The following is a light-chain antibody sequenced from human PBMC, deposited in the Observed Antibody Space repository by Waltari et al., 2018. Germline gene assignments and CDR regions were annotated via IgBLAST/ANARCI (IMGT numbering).Light chain of an antibody. CDR2: KAS. CDR3: QQYNSYPYT. J-gene: IGKJ2*01. CDR1: QRINGW. Sequence: DIQMTQSPSTLAASVGDRVTITCRASQRINGWLAWYQQKPGNATKLLVYKASNLESGVPSWFSGSGSGTDFTLIINRLQPDDFAKYYCQQYNSYPYTFGQGTKLEIK. V-gene: IGKV1-5*03.